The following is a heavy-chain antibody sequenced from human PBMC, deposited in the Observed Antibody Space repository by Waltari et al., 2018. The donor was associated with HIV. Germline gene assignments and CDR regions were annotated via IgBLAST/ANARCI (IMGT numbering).Heavy chain of an antibody. V-gene: IGHV3-33*01. Sequence: QVQLVESGGGVVQPGRPLRLSCAASGFTFSSYGRHGVRQGPGKGLEWVAVIWYDGRNKSYADSVKGRFTISRDNSKNTLYLKMNRLRAEDTAVYYCAREFGLERPYDYAPSGAVAYWGQGTLVTVSS. CDR2: IWYDGRNK. CDR3: AREFGLERPYDYAPSGAVAY. CDR1: GFTFSSYG. D-gene: IGHD3-22*01. J-gene: IGHJ4*02.